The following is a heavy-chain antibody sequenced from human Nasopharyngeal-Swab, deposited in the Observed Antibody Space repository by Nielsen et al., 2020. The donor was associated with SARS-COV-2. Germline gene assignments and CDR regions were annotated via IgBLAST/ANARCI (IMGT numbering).Heavy chain of an antibody. J-gene: IGHJ4*02. D-gene: IGHD3-10*01. CDR2: IYYSGST. Sequence: SETLSLTCTVSGGFSSSGGYYWSWIRQHPGKGLEWIGYIYYSGSTYYNPSLKSRVTISVDTSKNQFSLKLSSVTAADTAVYYCARSGGVTFFDYWGQGTLVTVSS. CDR1: GGFSSSGGYY. CDR3: ARSGGVTFFDY. V-gene: IGHV4-31*03.